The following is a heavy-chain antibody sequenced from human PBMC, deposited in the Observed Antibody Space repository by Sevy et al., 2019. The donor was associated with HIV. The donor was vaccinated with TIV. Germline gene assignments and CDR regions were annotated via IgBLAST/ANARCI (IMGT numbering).Heavy chain of an antibody. CDR2: ISVNNGNR. CDR1: GYTFTTYA. D-gene: IGHD6-13*01. J-gene: IGHJ4*02. V-gene: IGHV1-18*01. CDR3: ARVVMSSSWPCFDY. Sequence: ASVKVSCKASGYTFTTYAITWVRQAPGEGLEWMGWISVNNGNRNYAQKVQDRVTMTTDTSTNTAYMELRSLRSADTAMYYCARVVMSSSWPCFDYWGQGTLVTVSS.